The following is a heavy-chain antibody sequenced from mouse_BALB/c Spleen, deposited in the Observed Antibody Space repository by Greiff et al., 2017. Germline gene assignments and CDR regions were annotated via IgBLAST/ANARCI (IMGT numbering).Heavy chain of an antibody. CDR2: IYPGNVNT. CDR1: GYTFTSYY. V-gene: IGHV1S56*01. D-gene: IGHD2-4*01. J-gene: IGHJ3*01. CDR3: ARVDYDYDAWFAY. Sequence: QVQLQQSGPELVKPGASVRISCKASGYTFTSYYIHWVKQRPGQGLEWIRWIYPGNVNTKYNEKFKGKATLTADKSSSTAYMQLSSLTSEDSAVYFCARVDYDYDAWFAYWGQGTLVTVSA.